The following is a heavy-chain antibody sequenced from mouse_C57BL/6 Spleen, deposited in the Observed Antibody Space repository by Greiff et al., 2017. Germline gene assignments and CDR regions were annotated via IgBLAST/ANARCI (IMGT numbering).Heavy chain of an antibody. CDR3: ARSWVYYGSSYVYFDV. Sequence: QVHVKQSGTELVKPGASVKLSCKASGYTFTSYWMHWVKQRPGQGLEWIGNINPSNGGTNYNEKFKSKATLTVDKSSSTAYMQLSSLTSEDSAVYYCARSWVYYGSSYVYFDVWGTGTTVTVSS. CDR1: GYTFTSYW. J-gene: IGHJ1*03. CDR2: INPSNGGT. V-gene: IGHV1-53*01. D-gene: IGHD1-1*01.